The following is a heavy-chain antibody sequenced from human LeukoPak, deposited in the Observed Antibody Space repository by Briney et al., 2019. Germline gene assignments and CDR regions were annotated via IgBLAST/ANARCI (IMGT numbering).Heavy chain of an antibody. CDR2: IYYSGST. D-gene: IGHD1-26*01. CDR3: ARHSGSYSPKAFDI. J-gene: IGHJ3*02. V-gene: IGHV4-39*01. CDR1: GGSISSGGYY. Sequence: PSETLSLTCTVSGGSISSGGYYWSWIRQHPGKGLEWIGYIYYSGSTYYNPSLKSRVTISVDTSKNQFSLKLSSATAADTAVYYCARHSGSYSPKAFDIWGQGTMVTVSS.